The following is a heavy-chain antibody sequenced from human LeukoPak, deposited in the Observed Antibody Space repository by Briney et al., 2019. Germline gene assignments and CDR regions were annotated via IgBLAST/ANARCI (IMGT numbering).Heavy chain of an antibody. D-gene: IGHD4-17*01. V-gene: IGHV3-33*08. J-gene: IGHJ6*02. CDR1: GFTFSSYG. CDR2: IWYDGSNK. CDR3: ARDGPYGRYYYGMDV. Sequence: GGSLRLSCAASGFTFSSYGMHWVRQAPGKGLEWVAVIWYDGSNKYYADSVKGRFTISRDNSKNTLYLQMNSLRAEDTAVYYCARDGPYGRYYYGMDVWGQGTTVTVSS.